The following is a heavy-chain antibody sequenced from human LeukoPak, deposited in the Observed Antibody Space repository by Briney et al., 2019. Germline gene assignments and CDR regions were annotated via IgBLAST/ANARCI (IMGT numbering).Heavy chain of an antibody. CDR3: AKIADCGDLSLGYYFDY. CDR2: IRYDGSNK. D-gene: IGHD4-17*01. J-gene: IGHJ4*02. V-gene: IGHV3-30*02. Sequence: GGSLRLSCAASGFTFSSYGMHWVRQAPGKGLEWVAFIRYDGSNKYYADSVKGRFTISRDNSKNTLYLQMNSLRAEDTAVYYCAKIADCGDLSLGYYFDYWGQGTLVTVSS. CDR1: GFTFSSYG.